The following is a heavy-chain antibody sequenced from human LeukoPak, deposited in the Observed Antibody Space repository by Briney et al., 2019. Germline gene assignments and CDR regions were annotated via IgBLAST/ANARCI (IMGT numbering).Heavy chain of an antibody. V-gene: IGHV1-3*01. Sequence: ASVKVSCKASGYTFTSYAMHWVRQAPGQRLEWMGWINAGNGNTKYSQKFQGRVTITRDTSASTAYMELSSLRSEDTAVYYCARGYCSGGSCTFDYWGQGTLVTVSS. CDR3: ARGYCSGGSCTFDY. CDR2: INAGNGNT. CDR1: GYTFTSYA. D-gene: IGHD2-15*01. J-gene: IGHJ4*02.